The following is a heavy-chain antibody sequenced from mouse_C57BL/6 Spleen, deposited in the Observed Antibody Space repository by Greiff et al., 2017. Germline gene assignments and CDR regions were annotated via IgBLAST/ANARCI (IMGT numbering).Heavy chain of an antibody. V-gene: IGHV1-81*01. Sequence: VQLQQSGAELARPGASVKLSCKASGYTFTSYGISWVKQRTGQGLEWIGEIYPRSGNTYYNEKFKGKATLTADKSSSTAYMELRSLTSEDSAVYFCAREDEYYAMDYWGQGTSVTVSS. CDR2: IYPRSGNT. J-gene: IGHJ4*01. CDR1: GYTFTSYG. CDR3: AREDEYYAMDY.